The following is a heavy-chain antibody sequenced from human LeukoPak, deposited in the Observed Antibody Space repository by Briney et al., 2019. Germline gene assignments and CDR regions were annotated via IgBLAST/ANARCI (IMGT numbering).Heavy chain of an antibody. D-gene: IGHD3/OR15-3a*01. Sequence: SETLSLTYTVSNYSIISAYSWGWIRQPPGKGLEWIGTIYHSGTTYYNPSLKSRVTISIDTSKNQFSLRLSSVTAADTAVYYCARVDSRRASAGAGSLDFWGQGTLVTVSS. V-gene: IGHV4-38-2*02. CDR3: ARVDSRRASAGAGSLDF. CDR2: IYHSGTT. CDR1: NYSIISAYS. J-gene: IGHJ4*02.